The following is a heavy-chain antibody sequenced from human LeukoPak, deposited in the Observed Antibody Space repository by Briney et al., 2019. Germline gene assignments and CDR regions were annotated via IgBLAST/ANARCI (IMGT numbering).Heavy chain of an antibody. D-gene: IGHD5-12*01. CDR3: ARDPLATIFSGGGGFWNWFDP. CDR2: IYYSGST. Sequence: SETLSLTCTVSGGSISSSSYYWGWIRQPPGKGLEWIGSIYYSGSTYYNPSLKSRVTISVDTSKNQFSLKLSSVTAADTAVYYCARDPLATIFSGGGGFWNWFDPWGQGTLVTVSS. CDR1: GGSISSSSYY. V-gene: IGHV4-39*07. J-gene: IGHJ5*02.